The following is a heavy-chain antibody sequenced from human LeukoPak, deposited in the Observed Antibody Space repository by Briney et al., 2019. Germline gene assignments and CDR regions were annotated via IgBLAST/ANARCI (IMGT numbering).Heavy chain of an antibody. J-gene: IGHJ4*02. D-gene: IGHD2-15*01. CDR3: ARFVGACSGGSCYSDY. Sequence: GESLKISCKGSGYSFTSYWIGWVRQMPGKGLEWMGIIYPGDSDTRYSPSFQGQVTISADKSISTAYLQWNSLKASDTAMYYCARFVGACSGGSCYSDYWGQGTLVTVSS. V-gene: IGHV5-51*01. CDR1: GYSFTSYW. CDR2: IYPGDSDT.